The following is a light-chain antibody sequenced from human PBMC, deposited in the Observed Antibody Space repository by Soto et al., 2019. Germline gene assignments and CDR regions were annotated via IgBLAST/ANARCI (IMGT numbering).Light chain of an antibody. Sequence: DIQMTQSPSSLSASVGDRVTITCRASQSISSYLNWYQQKPGKAPKLLIYAASSLQSGVPSRFSGSRSGTDFTLTISSLQPEDFATYYCQQSYSTPKCTFGQGTKLEMK. CDR1: QSISSY. V-gene: IGKV1-39*01. CDR2: AAS. J-gene: IGKJ2*02. CDR3: QQSYSTPKCT.